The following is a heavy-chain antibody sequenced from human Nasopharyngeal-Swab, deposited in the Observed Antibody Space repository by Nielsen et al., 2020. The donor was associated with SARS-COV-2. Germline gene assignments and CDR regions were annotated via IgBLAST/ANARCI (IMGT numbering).Heavy chain of an antibody. J-gene: IGHJ4*02. D-gene: IGHD3-22*01. Sequence: ASVKVSCKASGYTLTFIGYYIQWVRQAPGQGLEWMGRINPNTGATNYAQKFQGRVTMTRDTSISTAYMELSRLRSGDTAVYYCARDNYYNSSGYYSPDYWGQGTLVTVSS. CDR2: INPNTGAT. CDR3: ARDNYYNSSGYYSPDY. V-gene: IGHV1-2*06. CDR1: GYTLTFIGYY.